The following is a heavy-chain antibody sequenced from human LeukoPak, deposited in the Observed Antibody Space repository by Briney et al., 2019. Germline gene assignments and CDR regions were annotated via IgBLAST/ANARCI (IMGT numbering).Heavy chain of an antibody. CDR1: GGTFSSYA. Sequence: SVKVSCKASGGTFSSYAISWVRQAPGQGLEWMGRIIRILGIANYAQKFQGRVTITADKSTSTAYMELSSLRSEDTAVYYCASVVVVPAAFATGLDYWGQGTLVTVSS. CDR2: IIRILGIA. J-gene: IGHJ4*02. D-gene: IGHD2-2*01. CDR3: ASVVVVPAAFATGLDY. V-gene: IGHV1-69*04.